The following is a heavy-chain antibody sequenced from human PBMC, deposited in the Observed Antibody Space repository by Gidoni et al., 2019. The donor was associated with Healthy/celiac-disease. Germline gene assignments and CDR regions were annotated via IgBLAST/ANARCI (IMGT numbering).Heavy chain of an antibody. CDR1: GGTFSSYA. Sequence: QVQLVQSGAEVKKPGSSVKVSCKASGGTFSSYAISWVRQAPGQGLEWMGGIIPIFGTANYAQKFQGRVTITADESTSTAYMELSSLRSEDTAVYYCARVKRSPRAVAGTNSDYYYYYGMDVWGQGTTVTVSS. J-gene: IGHJ6*02. CDR3: ARVKRSPRAVAGTNSDYYYYYGMDV. CDR2: IIPIFGTA. D-gene: IGHD6-19*01. V-gene: IGHV1-69*12.